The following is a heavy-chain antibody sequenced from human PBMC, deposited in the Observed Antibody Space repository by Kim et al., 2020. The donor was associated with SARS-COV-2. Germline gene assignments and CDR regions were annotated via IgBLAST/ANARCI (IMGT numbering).Heavy chain of an antibody. V-gene: IGHV6-1*01. CDR3: ARGYCPGGSCYQFDY. J-gene: IGHJ4*02. CDR2: AYYRSKWYN. CDR1: GDSVSSNSAA. D-gene: IGHD2-15*01. Sequence: SQTLSLTCAISGDSVSSNSAAWNWIRQSPSRGLEWLGRAYYRSKWYNDYAVSVKGRITINPDTSTNQFSLQLNSVTPEDTALYYCARGYCPGGSCYQFDYWGQGTLVTVSS.